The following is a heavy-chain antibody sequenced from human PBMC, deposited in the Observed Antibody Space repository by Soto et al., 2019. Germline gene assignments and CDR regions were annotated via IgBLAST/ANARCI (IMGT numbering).Heavy chain of an antibody. V-gene: IGHV1-2*02. CDR2: INPNSGGT. Sequence: ASVKVSCKASGYTFTGYYMHWVRQAPGQGLEWMGWINPNSGGTNYAQKFQGRVTMTRDTSISTAYMELSRLRSDDTAVYYCARDRRDGYNSAFDYWGQGTLVTVSS. J-gene: IGHJ4*02. D-gene: IGHD5-12*01. CDR1: GYTFTGYY. CDR3: ARDRRDGYNSAFDY.